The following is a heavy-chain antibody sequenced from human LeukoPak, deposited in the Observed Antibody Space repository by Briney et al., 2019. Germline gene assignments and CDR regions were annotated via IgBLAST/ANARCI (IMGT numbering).Heavy chain of an antibody. CDR2: IYTSGST. CDR3: ARVSWFPGTSYYYMDV. V-gene: IGHV4-4*07. CDR1: GGSISSYY. D-gene: IGHD1-1*01. Sequence: SETLSLTCTVSGGSISSYYWSWIRQPAGKGLEWIGRIYTSGSTNYNPSLKSRVTMSVDTSKNQFSLKLSSVTAADTAVYYCARVSWFPGTSYYYMDVWGRGTTVTISS. J-gene: IGHJ6*03.